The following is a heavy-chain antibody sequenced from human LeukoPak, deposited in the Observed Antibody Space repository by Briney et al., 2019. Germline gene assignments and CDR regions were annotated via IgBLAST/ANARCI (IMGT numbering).Heavy chain of an antibody. CDR1: RYSFTSYW. Sequence: GESLKISCKGYRYSFTSYWIGWVRQMPGKGLEWMGIIYPDDSDTRYSPSFQGQVTISADKSISTAYLQWSSLKASDTAMYYCARTLGYCSSPSCAQYSQHWGQGTLVTVSS. V-gene: IGHV5-51*01. D-gene: IGHD2-2*01. CDR3: ARTLGYCSSPSCAQYSQH. J-gene: IGHJ1*01. CDR2: IYPDDSDT.